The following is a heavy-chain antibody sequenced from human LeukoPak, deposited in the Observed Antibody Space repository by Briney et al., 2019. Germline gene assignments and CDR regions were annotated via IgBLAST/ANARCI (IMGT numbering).Heavy chain of an antibody. CDR2: ISGSGGST. D-gene: IGHD2-2*01. V-gene: IGHV3-23*01. Sequence: GGSLRLSCAASGFTFSSYAMSWVRLAPGKGLEWVSAISGSGGSTYYADSVKGRFTISRDNPKNTLYLQMNSLRAEDTAVYYCAKDLGYRSSTSCFLDYWGQGTLVTVSS. CDR3: AKDLGYRSSTSCFLDY. CDR1: GFTFSSYA. J-gene: IGHJ4*02.